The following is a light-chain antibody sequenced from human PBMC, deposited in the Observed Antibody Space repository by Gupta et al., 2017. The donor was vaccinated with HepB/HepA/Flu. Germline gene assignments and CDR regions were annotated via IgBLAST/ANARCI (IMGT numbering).Light chain of an antibody. V-gene: IGKV2-30*02. J-gene: IGKJ1*01. CDR3: MQGTFWRT. CDR1: QSLVHTDGYIY. CDR2: KVS. Sequence: EGVVAQSPISLPVTLGQSASISCKSSQSLVHTDGYIYLNWFHQRPGQSPRRLIYKVSNRDSGVPDRFSGSGSGTDFTLKISRVEAEDVGVYYCMQGTFWRTFGQGTKVEI.